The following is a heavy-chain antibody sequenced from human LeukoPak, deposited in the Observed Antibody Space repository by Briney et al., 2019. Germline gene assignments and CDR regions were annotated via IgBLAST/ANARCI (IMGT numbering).Heavy chain of an antibody. D-gene: IGHD6-13*01. J-gene: IGHJ5*02. V-gene: IGHV4-31*03. Sequence: SQTLSLTCTVSGGSISSGGYYWSWIRQHPGKGLEWIGYIYYSGSTYYNPSLKSRVTISVDTSKNQFSLKLSSVTAADTAVYYCASEGGIAAAGNVGFTFDPWGQGTLVTVSS. CDR1: GGSISSGGYY. CDR3: ASEGGIAAAGNVGFTFDP. CDR2: IYYSGST.